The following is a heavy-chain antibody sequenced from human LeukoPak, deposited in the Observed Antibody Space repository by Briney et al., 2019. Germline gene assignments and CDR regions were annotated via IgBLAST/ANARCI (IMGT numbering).Heavy chain of an antibody. CDR1: GYTFTSYG. V-gene: IGHV1-18*01. CDR3: ARDRDIVVVVATTLDY. CDR2: ISAYNGNT. J-gene: IGHJ4*02. D-gene: IGHD2-15*01. Sequence: ASVKLSCKASGYTFTSYGISWVRQSPGQGLEWMGWISAYNGNTNYAQKLQGRVTMTKDTSTSTAYMELRSRRSDDSAVYYWARDRDIVVVVATTLDYWGQGTLVTVSS.